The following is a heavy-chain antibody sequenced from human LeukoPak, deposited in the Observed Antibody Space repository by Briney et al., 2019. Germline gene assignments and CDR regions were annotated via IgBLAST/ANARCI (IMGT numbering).Heavy chain of an antibody. D-gene: IGHD3-10*01. CDR3: VRHGPWFENLFDY. J-gene: IGHJ4*02. V-gene: IGHV4-39*01. CDR1: GDSIRSASYY. Sequence: SETLSLTCTVSGDSIRSASYYWGWIRRPPGKGLEWIGSLYYGGTTYYTPSLKSRVTISVDTSKNQVSLKLTSVTAADTAVYYCVRHGPWFENLFDYWGQGALVTVSS. CDR2: LYYGGTT.